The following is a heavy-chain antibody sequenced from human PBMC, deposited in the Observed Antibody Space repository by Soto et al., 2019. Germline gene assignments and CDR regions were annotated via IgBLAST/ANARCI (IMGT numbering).Heavy chain of an antibody. CDR3: ARAGHYDSSGYYTSWFDP. D-gene: IGHD3-22*01. CDR1: GGSISSGDYY. V-gene: IGHV4-30-4*01. Sequence: SETLSLTCTVSGGSISSGDYYWSWIRHPPGKGLEWIGYIYYSGSTYYNPSLKSRVTISVDTSKNQFSLKLSSVTAADTAVYYCARAGHYDSSGYYTSWFDPWGQGTLVTVSS. J-gene: IGHJ5*02. CDR2: IYYSGST.